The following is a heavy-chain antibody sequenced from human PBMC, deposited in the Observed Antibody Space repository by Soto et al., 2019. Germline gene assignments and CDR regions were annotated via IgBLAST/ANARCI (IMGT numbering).Heavy chain of an antibody. D-gene: IGHD3-16*01. CDR3: AKDISGRGSYYYYYGMDV. V-gene: IGHV3-9*01. J-gene: IGHJ6*02. CDR2: ISWNSANM. CDR1: GFTFDDYA. Sequence: EVQLVESGGGLVQPGRSLRLSCAASGFTFDDYAMHWVRQAPGKGPEWVSGISWNSANMNYADSVKARFTISRDNAKNSLSLQMNSLREEDTALYYCAKDISGRGSYYYYYGMDVWGQGTTVTVSS.